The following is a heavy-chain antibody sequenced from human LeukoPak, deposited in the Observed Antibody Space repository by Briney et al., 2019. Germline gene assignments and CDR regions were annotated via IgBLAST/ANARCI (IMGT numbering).Heavy chain of an antibody. J-gene: IGHJ4*02. D-gene: IGHD3-22*01. CDR2: ISVYNGNT. V-gene: IGHV1-18*01. CDR1: GYTFTSYG. Sequence: GASVKVSCKASGYTFTSYGISWVRQAPGQGLGWMGWISVYNGNTNYAQKLQGRVTMTTDTSTSTAYMELRSLRSDDTAVYYCARVRTDSTGYQGEFDYWGQGTLVTVSS. CDR3: ARVRTDSTGYQGEFDY.